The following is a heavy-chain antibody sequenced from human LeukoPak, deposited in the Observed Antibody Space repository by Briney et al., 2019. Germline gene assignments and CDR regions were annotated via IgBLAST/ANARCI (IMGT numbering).Heavy chain of an antibody. J-gene: IGHJ4*02. CDR2: ISSSGSTI. D-gene: IGHD3-9*01. Sequence: GGPLRLSCAASGFTFSSYEMNWVRQAPGKGLEWVSYISSSGSTIYYADSVKGRFTISRDNAKNSLYLQMNSLRAEDTAVYYCARAMYYDILTGYYNPFDYWGQGTLVTVSS. CDR3: ARAMYYDILTGYYNPFDY. CDR1: GFTFSSYE. V-gene: IGHV3-48*03.